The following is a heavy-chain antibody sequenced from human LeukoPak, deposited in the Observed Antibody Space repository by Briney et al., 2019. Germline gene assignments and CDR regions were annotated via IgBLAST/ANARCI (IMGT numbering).Heavy chain of an antibody. CDR2: FGDTGMP. CDR3: ARWDGYGDL. V-gene: IGHV3-23*01. Sequence: GGSLRLSCAASGFTFSSFAMTWVRQAPGKGLEWVSGFGDTGMPHYRDSVKGRFSISRDNSKNTFYLQMNSLRAEDTAIYYCARWDGYGDLWGRGTLVTVSS. J-gene: IGHJ2*01. CDR1: GFTFSSFA. D-gene: IGHD5-12*01.